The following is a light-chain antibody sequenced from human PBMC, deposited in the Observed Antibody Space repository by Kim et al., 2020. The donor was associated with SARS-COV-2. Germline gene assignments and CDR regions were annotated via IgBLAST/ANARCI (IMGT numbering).Light chain of an antibody. CDR3: AAWDDSLDGSV. J-gene: IGLJ3*02. Sequence: GQRVTVTCSGGSSNIGSNVVSWYQQLPGTAPKPLIFSKDYRPSGGPDRFSGSKSGTSASLDISGLQSEDEADYYCAAWDDSLDGSVFGGGTQLTVL. CDR2: SKD. CDR1: SSNIGSNV. V-gene: IGLV1-44*01.